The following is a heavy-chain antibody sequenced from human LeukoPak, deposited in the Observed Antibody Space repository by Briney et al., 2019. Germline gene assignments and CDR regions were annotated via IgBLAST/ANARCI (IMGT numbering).Heavy chain of an antibody. CDR2: ISYDGSNK. CDR3: ARALYCSSTSCYEGSDY. V-gene: IGHV3-30*04. D-gene: IGHD2-2*01. Sequence: GGSLRLSCAASGFTFSSYAMHWVRQAPGKGLEWVAVISYDGSNKYYADSVKGRFTISRDNSKNTLYLQMNSLRAEDTAVYYCARALYCSSTSCYEGSDYWGQGTLVTVSS. J-gene: IGHJ4*02. CDR1: GFTFSSYA.